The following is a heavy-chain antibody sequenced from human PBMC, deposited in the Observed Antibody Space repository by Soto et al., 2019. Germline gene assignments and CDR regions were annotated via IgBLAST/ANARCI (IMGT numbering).Heavy chain of an antibody. V-gene: IGHV1-18*01. Sequence: QVQLVQSGAEVKNPGASVKVSCKASGYTFINYAISWVRQAPGQGLEWMGWISAYNGNTVYAQKFQGRFTMTTDTSTSTAYLELRSLTSDDAAVYYCARDRVGLRRTTPPADAFHIWGQGTVVTVSS. J-gene: IGHJ3*02. CDR3: ARDRVGLRRTTPPADAFHI. D-gene: IGHD4-17*01. CDR1: GYTFINYA. CDR2: ISAYNGNT.